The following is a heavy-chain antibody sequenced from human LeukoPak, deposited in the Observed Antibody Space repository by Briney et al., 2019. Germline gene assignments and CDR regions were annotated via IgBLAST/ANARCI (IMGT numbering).Heavy chain of an antibody. Sequence: PRGSLRLSCVASGFTFNTYSMNWVRQAPGKGLEWLSYISSSSSIIYDADSVKGRFTISRDNVKNSLYLQMNTLRDEDTAVYFCARDRYGSGTSPDSFDIWGQGTVVTVSS. V-gene: IGHV3-48*02. CDR2: ISSSSSII. CDR3: ARDRYGSGTSPDSFDI. CDR1: GFTFNTYS. J-gene: IGHJ3*02. D-gene: IGHD3-10*01.